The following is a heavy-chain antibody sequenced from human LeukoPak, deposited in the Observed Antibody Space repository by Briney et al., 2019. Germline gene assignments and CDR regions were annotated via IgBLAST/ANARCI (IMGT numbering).Heavy chain of an antibody. CDR3: AKGRCRAPGCDSFDY. V-gene: IGHV3-23*01. Sequence: GGSLRLACAAAGLVFGKYAMAWVRQAPGKGLECVSIISDDSSFTYYLDSVKGRSTIFRDNSKNTLYLHMNSLKAEDTAVYYCAKGRCRAPGCDSFDYWGQGALVTVSS. CDR1: GLVFGKYA. D-gene: IGHD5-12*01. J-gene: IGHJ4*02. CDR2: ISDDSSFT.